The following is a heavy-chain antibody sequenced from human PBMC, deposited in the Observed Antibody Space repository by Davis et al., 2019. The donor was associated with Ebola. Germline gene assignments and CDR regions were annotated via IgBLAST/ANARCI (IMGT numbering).Heavy chain of an antibody. V-gene: IGHV4-59*01. CDR3: AKGFTYGYIWFDP. CDR1: GGSMSGYY. Sequence: SETLSLTCTVSGGSMSGYYWSRVRQPPGKRLEWIGYIYDSGSTNYNPSLQSRATISVDTSKNQFSLKLRSVTATDTAFDDCAKGFTYGYIWFDPWGQGTLVTVSS. D-gene: IGHD5-18*01. CDR2: IYDSGST. J-gene: IGHJ5*02.